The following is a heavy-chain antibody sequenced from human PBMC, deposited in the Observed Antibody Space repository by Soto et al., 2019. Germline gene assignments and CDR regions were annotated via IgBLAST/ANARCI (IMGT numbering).Heavy chain of an antibody. J-gene: IGHJ4*02. V-gene: IGHV3-21*01. CDR3: ARAYCRGGSCYSGDLFDY. Sequence: EVQLVESGGGLVKPGGSLRLSCAASGFTFSSYSMNWVRQAPGKGLEWVSSISSSSSYIYYADSLKGRFTISRDNAKNSMYRQVNSLRAEDTAVYYCARAYCRGGSCYSGDLFDYWGQGTLVTVSS. CDR1: GFTFSSYS. CDR2: ISSSSSYI. D-gene: IGHD2-15*01.